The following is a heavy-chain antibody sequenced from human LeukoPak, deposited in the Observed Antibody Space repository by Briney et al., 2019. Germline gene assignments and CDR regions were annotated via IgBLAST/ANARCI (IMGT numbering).Heavy chain of an antibody. Sequence: SETLSLTCTVSGGSISSGDYYWSWIRQPPGKGLEWIGYIYYSGSTYYNPSLKSRVTISVDTSKNQFSLKLSSVTAADTAVYYCASLSSGWSRYFQHWGQGTLVTVSS. CDR1: GGSISSGDYY. V-gene: IGHV4-30-4*02. J-gene: IGHJ1*01. CDR3: ASLSSGWSRYFQH. D-gene: IGHD6-19*01. CDR2: IYYSGST.